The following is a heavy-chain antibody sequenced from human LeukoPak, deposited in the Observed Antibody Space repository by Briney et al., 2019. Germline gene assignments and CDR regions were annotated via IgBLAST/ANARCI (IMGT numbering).Heavy chain of an antibody. J-gene: IGHJ4*02. CDR3: ARGGQLRYFDWLLLH. V-gene: IGHV1-18*01. CDR2: ISAYNGNT. D-gene: IGHD3-9*01. CDR1: GYTFTSYG. Sequence: ASVKVSCKASGYTFTSYGISWVRQAPGQGLEWMGWISAYNGNTNYAQKLQGRVTMTTDTSTSTAYMEPRSLRSDDTAVYYCARGGQLRYFDWLLLHWGQGTLVTVSS.